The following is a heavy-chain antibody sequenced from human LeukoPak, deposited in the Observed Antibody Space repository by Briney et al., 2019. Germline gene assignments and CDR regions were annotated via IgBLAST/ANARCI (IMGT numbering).Heavy chain of an antibody. V-gene: IGHV4-34*01. J-gene: IGHJ6*03. CDR3: ARGRAYYHYMDV. CDR2: INHSGST. CDR1: GGSFSGYY. Sequence: SEALSLTCAVYGGSFSGYYWSWIRQPPGKGLEWIGEINHSGSTNYNPSLKSRVTISVDTSKNQFSLKLSSVTAADTAVYYCARGRAYYHYMDVWGKGTTVTVSS.